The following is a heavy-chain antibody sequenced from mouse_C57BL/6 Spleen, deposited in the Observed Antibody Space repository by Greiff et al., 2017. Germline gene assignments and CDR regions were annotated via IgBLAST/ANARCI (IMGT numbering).Heavy chain of an antibody. CDR2: IWTGGGT. CDR1: GFSFTSYA. Sequence: QVQLKQSGPGLVAPSQSLSITCTVSGFSFTSYAISWVRQPPGKGLEWLGVIWTGGGTNYNSALKSRLSISETNSKSQVFLKMNSLQTNDTARDYCARNRGQGPYFDYWGQGTTLTVSS. D-gene: IGHD3-3*01. CDR3: ARNRGQGPYFDY. V-gene: IGHV2-9-1*01. J-gene: IGHJ2*01.